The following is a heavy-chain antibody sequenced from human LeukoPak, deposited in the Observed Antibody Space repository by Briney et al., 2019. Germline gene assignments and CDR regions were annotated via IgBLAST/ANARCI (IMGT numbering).Heavy chain of an antibody. D-gene: IGHD6-25*01. CDR1: GFTFSSYT. V-gene: IGHV3-21*04. J-gene: IGHJ6*03. CDR2: ITRSSIYI. CDR3: ARSDSSGYYYYMDV. Sequence: GGSLRLSCAASGFTFSSYTMTWVRQAPGKGLEWVSSITRSSIYIYYTDSVKGRFTISRDNAKKSLYLQMNSLRAEDTALYYCARSDSSGYYYYMDVWGKGTTVTVSS.